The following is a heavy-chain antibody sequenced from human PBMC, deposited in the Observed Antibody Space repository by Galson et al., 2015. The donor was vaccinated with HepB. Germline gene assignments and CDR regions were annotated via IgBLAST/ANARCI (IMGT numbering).Heavy chain of an antibody. CDR2: ISSSGSTI. V-gene: IGHV3-11*01. CDR1: GFSFSDYY. Sequence: SLRLSCAASGFSFSDYYMSWIRQAPGKGLEWVSYISSSGSTIYYTDSVKGRFTISRDNAKNSLYLQMNSLRAEDTAVYYCARDSGYSSSWYIFDYWGQGTLVTVSS. CDR3: ARDSGYSSSWYIFDY. D-gene: IGHD6-13*01. J-gene: IGHJ4*02.